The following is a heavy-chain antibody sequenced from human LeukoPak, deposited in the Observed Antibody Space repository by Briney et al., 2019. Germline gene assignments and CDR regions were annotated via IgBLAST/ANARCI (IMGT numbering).Heavy chain of an antibody. Sequence: PGGSRRLSCAASGFTFRSYSINWVRQAPGKGLEWVAFIRYDGSNKYYADSVKGRFTISRDNSKNTLYLQMNSLRAEDTAVYYCAKDRVEAAAGSIDYWGQGTLVTVSS. CDR3: AKDRVEAAAGSIDY. J-gene: IGHJ4*02. V-gene: IGHV3-30*02. CDR2: IRYDGSNK. CDR1: GFTFRSYS. D-gene: IGHD6-13*01.